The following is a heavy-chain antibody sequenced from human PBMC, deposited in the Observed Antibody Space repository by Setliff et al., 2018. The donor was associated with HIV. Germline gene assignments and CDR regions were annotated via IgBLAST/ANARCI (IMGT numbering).Heavy chain of an antibody. J-gene: IGHJ3*01. V-gene: IGHV1-18*01. CDR1: GGTFGGSSA. D-gene: IGHD3-22*01. CDR3: ARGGYFDSSSAGALDV. Sequence: ASVKVSCKTSGGTFGGSSAINWVRQAPGQGFQWMGWISAYKGNTIYAQNLQGRVTMTTDTSTSTVYMELRSLTSDDTAVYYCARGGYFDSSSAGALDVWGQGTLVTVSS. CDR2: ISAYKGNT.